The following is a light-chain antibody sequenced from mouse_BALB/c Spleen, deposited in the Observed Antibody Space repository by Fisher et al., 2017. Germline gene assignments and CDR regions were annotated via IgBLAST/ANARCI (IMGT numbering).Light chain of an antibody. Sequence: IVMTQSPAILSASPGEKVTMTCSASSSVSYMHWYQQKSSTSPKLWIYDTSKLASGVPGRFSGSGSGTSYSLTISSMEAEDAATYYCHQRSSYLTFGAGTKLELK. CDR3: HQRSSYLT. J-gene: IGKJ5*01. CDR1: SSVSY. V-gene: IGKV4-59*01. CDR2: DTS.